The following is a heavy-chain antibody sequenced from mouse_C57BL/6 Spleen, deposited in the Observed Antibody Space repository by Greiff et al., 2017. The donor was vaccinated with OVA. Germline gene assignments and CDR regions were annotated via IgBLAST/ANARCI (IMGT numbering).Heavy chain of an antibody. CDR1: GFSLTSYG. D-gene: IGHD2-5*01. J-gene: IGHJ1*03. Sequence: VKLMESGPGLVQPSQSLSITCTVSGFSLTSYGVHWVRQSPGKGLEWLGVIWRGGSTDYNAAFMSRLSITKDNSKSQVFFKMNSLQADDTAIYYCAKEGYSNYDWYFDVWGTGTTVTVSS. CDR2: IWRGGST. CDR3: AKEGYSNYDWYFDV. V-gene: IGHV2-5*01.